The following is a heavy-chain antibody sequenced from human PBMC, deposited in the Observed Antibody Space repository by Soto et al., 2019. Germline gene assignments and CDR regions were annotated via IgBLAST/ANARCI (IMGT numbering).Heavy chain of an antibody. CDR2: IFWNEDK. Sequence: QITLKESVPTLLKPTQTLTLTCTLSGFSLTTSGVGVGWSRQPPGMALEWLALIFWNEDKRYSPSLKSRLSITKDTSKIQVVLTMTNMDPVDTATYYCTHMTFFGVVMPDYWGQGTLVTVSS. J-gene: IGHJ4*02. D-gene: IGHD3-3*01. CDR3: THMTFFGVVMPDY. V-gene: IGHV2-5*01. CDR1: GFSLTTSGVG.